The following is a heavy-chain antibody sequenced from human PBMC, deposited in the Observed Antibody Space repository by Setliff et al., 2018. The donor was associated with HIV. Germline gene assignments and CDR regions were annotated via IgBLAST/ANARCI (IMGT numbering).Heavy chain of an antibody. D-gene: IGHD3-22*01. J-gene: IGHJ4*02. CDR3: ARPNYYDSSGSLDY. Sequence: GSLRLSCAASGFTFRSYEMNWVRQAPGKGLEWVSYISSSGTTIYYADSVKGRFTISRDNAKNSLYLQMNSLRAEDTAVYYCARPNYYDSSGSLDYWGQGTLVTVSS. CDR2: ISSSGTTI. CDR1: GFTFRSYE. V-gene: IGHV3-48*03.